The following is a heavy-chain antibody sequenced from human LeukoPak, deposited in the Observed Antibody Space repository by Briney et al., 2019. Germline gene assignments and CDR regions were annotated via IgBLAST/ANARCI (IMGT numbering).Heavy chain of an antibody. CDR3: ARARRGGSYSGTPDY. Sequence: GGSLRLSCAASGFTVSSYSMNWVRQAPGKGLEWVSYISSSSSTIYYADSVKGRFTISRDNAKNSLYLQMNSLRAEDTAVYYCARARRGGSYSGTPDYWGQGTLVTVSS. CDR1: GFTVSSYS. V-gene: IGHV3-48*01. CDR2: ISSSSSTI. J-gene: IGHJ4*02. D-gene: IGHD1-26*01.